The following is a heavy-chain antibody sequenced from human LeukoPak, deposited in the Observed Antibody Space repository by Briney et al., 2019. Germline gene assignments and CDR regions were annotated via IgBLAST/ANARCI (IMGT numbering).Heavy chain of an antibody. CDR3: VISSWGSSTSS. D-gene: IGHD3-16*01. J-gene: IGHJ5*02. V-gene: IGHV3-7*01. CDR2: INQDGSHI. Sequence: GSLRLSCTASGFTFNDYWMSRLRQALGRGLERVANINQDGSHIYYVDSVKGRFTSARDNHKNSIYLQMNSLRADDTAVYYCVISSWGSSTSSWGQGTLVTVSS. CDR1: GFTFNDYW.